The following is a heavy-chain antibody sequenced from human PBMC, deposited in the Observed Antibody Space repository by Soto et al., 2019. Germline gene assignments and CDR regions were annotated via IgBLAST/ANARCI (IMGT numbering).Heavy chain of an antibody. CDR2: MNPNSGNT. CDR3: ARGFLSGSDNGFYELSYYYYYMYA. J-gene: IGHJ6*03. Sequence: ASVTGSCKASGYTFTSYDINWVRQATGQGLEWMGWMNPNSGNTGYAQKFQGRVTMTRNTSISTAYMELSSLRSEDTAAYYCARGFLSGSDNGFYELSYYYYYMYAGGKGATVTVSS. CDR1: GYTFTSYD. D-gene: IGHD3-10*01. V-gene: IGHV1-8*01.